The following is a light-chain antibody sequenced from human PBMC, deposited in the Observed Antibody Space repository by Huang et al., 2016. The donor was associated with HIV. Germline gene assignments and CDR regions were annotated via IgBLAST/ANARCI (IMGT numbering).Light chain of an antibody. J-gene: IGKJ1*01. CDR1: QSVSNN. Sequence: EIVMTQSPATLSVSPGDRATLSCRTSQSVSNNLAWYQQKPGQAPRLLIYGASARATGIPARLSGGGSGTEFTLNISSLQSEDFAVYYCQQYNKWPPWTFGQGTKVEI. V-gene: IGKV3-15*01. CDR3: QQYNKWPPWT. CDR2: GAS.